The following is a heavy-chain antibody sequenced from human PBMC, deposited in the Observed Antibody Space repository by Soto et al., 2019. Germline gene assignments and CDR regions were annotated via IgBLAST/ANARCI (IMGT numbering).Heavy chain of an antibody. V-gene: IGHV4-59*12. CDR1: GGSIDSYY. Sequence: SETLSLTCTVFGGSIDSYYWSWIRQAPWKGLEWIGHISDSGSTNYNPSLGSRVTISVDTSRKSFSLKLSSVTAADPAVYFCAMDMWISMDNWFDRLGRRILVTLCS. CDR3: AMDMWISMDNWFDR. D-gene: IGHD2-2*03. J-gene: IGHJ5*01. CDR2: ISDSGST.